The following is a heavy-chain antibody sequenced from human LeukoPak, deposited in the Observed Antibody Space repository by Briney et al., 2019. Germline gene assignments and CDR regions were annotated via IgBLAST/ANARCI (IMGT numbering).Heavy chain of an antibody. J-gene: IGHJ4*02. CDR3: VRDSDHAPDY. CDR2: INVYNGHT. CDR1: GYIFTNYG. D-gene: IGHD3-10*01. V-gene: IGHV1-18*01. Sequence: ASVKVSCKTSGYIFTNYGVSWVRQAPGQGLEWMGWINVYNGHTIYAQEFQGRVTLTTDTSTSTAHMDLRSLRSDDTAVYYCVRDSDHAPDYWGQGTLVTVSS.